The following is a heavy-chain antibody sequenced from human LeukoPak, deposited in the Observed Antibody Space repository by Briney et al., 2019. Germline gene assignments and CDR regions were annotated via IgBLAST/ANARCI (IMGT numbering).Heavy chain of an antibody. Sequence: PGGSLRLSCAASGFTFSTYWMSWVRQAPGKGLEWVANIKKDGSEKYYMDSVKGRFTISRDNAKNSLYLQMNSLRAEDTAVYYCARFAGNPTHFDYWGQGTLVTVSS. CDR2: IKKDGSEK. CDR1: GFTFSTYW. V-gene: IGHV3-7*01. CDR3: ARFAGNPTHFDY. J-gene: IGHJ4*02. D-gene: IGHD6-13*01.